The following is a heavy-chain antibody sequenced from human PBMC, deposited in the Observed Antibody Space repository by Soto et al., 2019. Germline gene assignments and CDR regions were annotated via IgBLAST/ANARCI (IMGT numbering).Heavy chain of an antibody. D-gene: IGHD1-1*01. CDR3: ARGRYGDY. J-gene: IGHJ4*02. Sequence: QVHLVQSGAEVKKPGASVKVSCKASGYTFTSYGMTWVRQAPGQGLEWMGWISAHNGNTDYAQKLQGRGIVTRDTSTSTAYMELRSLISDDTAVYYCARGRYGDYWGQGALVTVSS. CDR2: ISAHNGNT. CDR1: GYTFTSYG. V-gene: IGHV1-18*01.